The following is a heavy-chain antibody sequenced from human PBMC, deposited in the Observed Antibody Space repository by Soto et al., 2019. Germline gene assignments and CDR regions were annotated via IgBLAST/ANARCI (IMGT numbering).Heavy chain of an antibody. Sequence: GGSLRLSCAASGFTFSSYAMSWVRQAPGKGLEWVSVISGSDGSTYYADSVKGRFTISRDNSKNTLYLDMNSLRVEDTAVYYCAKSLNINWKNWFDPWGQGTLVTVSS. D-gene: IGHD1-1*01. CDR3: AKSLNINWKNWFDP. CDR2: ISGSDGST. J-gene: IGHJ5*02. V-gene: IGHV3-23*01. CDR1: GFTFSSYA.